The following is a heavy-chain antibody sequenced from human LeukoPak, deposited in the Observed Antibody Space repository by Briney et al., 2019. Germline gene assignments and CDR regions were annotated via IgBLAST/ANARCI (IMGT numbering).Heavy chain of an antibody. V-gene: IGHV4-59*01. CDR3: ARGGFGYGDYGFDY. CDR1: GGSISSYY. CDR2: IYYSGST. J-gene: IGHJ4*02. Sequence: SETLSLTCTVSGGSISSYYWSWIRQPPGKGLEWIGYIYYSGSTNYNPSLKSRVTISVDTSKNQFSLKLSSVTAADTAVYYCARGGFGYGDYGFDYWGQGTLVTVSS. D-gene: IGHD4-17*01.